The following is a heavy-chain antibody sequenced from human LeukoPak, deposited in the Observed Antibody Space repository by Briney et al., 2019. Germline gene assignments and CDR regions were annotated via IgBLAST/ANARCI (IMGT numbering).Heavy chain of an antibody. J-gene: IGHJ6*03. D-gene: IGHD2-2*01. CDR2: IRYDGSNK. CDR1: GFTFSSYG. V-gene: IGHV3-30*02. CDR3: AKDARNRKIVVVPAAHDYYYYYMDV. Sequence: GGSLRLSCAASGFTFSSYGMHWVRQAPGKGLEWVAFIRYDGSNKYYADSVKGRFTISRDNSKNTLYLQMNSLRAEDTAVYYCAKDARNRKIVVVPAAHDYYYYYMDVWGKGTTVTVSS.